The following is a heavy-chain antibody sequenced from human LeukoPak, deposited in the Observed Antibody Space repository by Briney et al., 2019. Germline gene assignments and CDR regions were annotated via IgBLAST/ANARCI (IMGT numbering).Heavy chain of an antibody. CDR1: GYTFTGYY. V-gene: IGHV1-2*02. CDR3: ARDQQQWLAYGY. Sequence: ASVKVSCKASGYTFTGYYMHWVRQAPGQGLEWMGWINLNSGGTNYAQKFQGRVTMTRDTSISTAYMELSRLRSDDTAVYYCARDQQQWLAYGYWGQGTLVTVSS. J-gene: IGHJ4*02. D-gene: IGHD6-19*01. CDR2: INLNSGGT.